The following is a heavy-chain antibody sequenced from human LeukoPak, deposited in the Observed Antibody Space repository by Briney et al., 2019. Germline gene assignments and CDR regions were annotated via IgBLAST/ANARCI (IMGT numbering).Heavy chain of an antibody. J-gene: IGHJ3*02. CDR3: ARGEDSRKEDAFDI. CDR1: GGTFSSYA. CDR2: IIPIFGTA. D-gene: IGHD6-6*01. Sequence: VKVSCKASGGTFSSYAISWVRQAPGQGLEWMGGIIPIFGTANYAQKFQGRVTITADKSTSTAYMELSSLRSEDTAVYYCARGEDSRKEDAFDIWGQGTMVTVSS. V-gene: IGHV1-69*06.